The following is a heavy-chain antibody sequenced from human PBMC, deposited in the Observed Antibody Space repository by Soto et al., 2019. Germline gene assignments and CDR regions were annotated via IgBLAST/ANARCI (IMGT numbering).Heavy chain of an antibody. J-gene: IGHJ6*02. D-gene: IGHD1-26*01. CDR3: ATSRIVGATTGYYYYGMDV. Sequence: ASVKVSCTASGYTFTSYYMHWVRQAPGQGLEWMGIINPSGGSTSYAQKFQGRVTMTRDTSTSTVYMELSSLRSEDTAVYYCATSRIVGATTGYYYYGMDVWGQGTTVTAP. V-gene: IGHV1-46*01. CDR2: INPSGGST. CDR1: GYTFTSYY.